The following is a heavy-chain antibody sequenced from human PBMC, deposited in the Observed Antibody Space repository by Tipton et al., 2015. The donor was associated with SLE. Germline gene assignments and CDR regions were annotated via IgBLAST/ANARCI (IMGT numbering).Heavy chain of an antibody. CDR3: ARVKGVRGWFDP. CDR1: GGSITTVGYY. Sequence: TLSLTCTVSGGSITTVGYYWSWNRQHPGKGLEWIGYIYDSKSTYYNPSLKSRLTMSADTSKNQISLKLSSVSAADTAVYYCARVKGVRGWFDPWGQGTLVTVSS. J-gene: IGHJ5*02. V-gene: IGHV4-31*03. D-gene: IGHD3-10*01. CDR2: IYDSKST.